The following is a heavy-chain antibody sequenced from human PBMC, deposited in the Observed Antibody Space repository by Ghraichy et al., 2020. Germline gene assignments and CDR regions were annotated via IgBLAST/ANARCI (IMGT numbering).Heavy chain of an antibody. V-gene: IGHV3-74*01. CDR1: GFTFSNYW. J-gene: IGHJ4*02. CDR3: LRGTIAWNGIDY. Sequence: GGSLRLSCAASGFTFSNYWMHWVRQAPGKGLVWVSHINSDGSITNYADSVKGRFTISRDNAKNTLYLQMNSLRAEDTAVYYCLRGTIAWNGIDYCGQGTLVTVSS. CDR2: INSDGSIT. D-gene: IGHD1-1*01.